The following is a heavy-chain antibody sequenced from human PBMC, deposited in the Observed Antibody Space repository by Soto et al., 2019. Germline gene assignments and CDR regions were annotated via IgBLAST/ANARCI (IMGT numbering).Heavy chain of an antibody. CDR3: ARVLAVAGPYYYYGMDV. V-gene: IGHV3-74*01. CDR1: GFTFSSYW. J-gene: IGHJ6*02. D-gene: IGHD6-19*01. Sequence: GGSLRLSCAACGFTFSSYWMHWGRQAPGKGLVWVSRINSDGSSTSYADSVKGRFTISRDNAKNTLYLQMNSLRAEDTAVYYCARVLAVAGPYYYYGMDVWGQGTTVTVSS. CDR2: INSDGSST.